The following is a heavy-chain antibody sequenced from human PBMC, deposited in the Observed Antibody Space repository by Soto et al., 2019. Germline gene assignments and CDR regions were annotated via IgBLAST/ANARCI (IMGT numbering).Heavy chain of an antibody. V-gene: IGHV4-38-2*01. CDR1: GYSLSSGSY. J-gene: IGHJ4*01. D-gene: IGHD6-19*01. CDR2: IYHGGTT. Sequence: SETLSLTCAVSGYSLSSGSYWGWIRQPPGKGPEWIASIYHGGTTFYNPSLKSRVTLSVVTSKNHYSLKLRSVTAADTAVYYCARVHVMVVAGSTFDYWGPGILVTVSS. CDR3: ARVHVMVVAGSTFDY.